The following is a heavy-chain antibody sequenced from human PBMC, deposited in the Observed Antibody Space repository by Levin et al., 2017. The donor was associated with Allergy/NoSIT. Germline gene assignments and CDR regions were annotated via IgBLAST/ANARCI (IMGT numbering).Heavy chain of an antibody. CDR2: ISSTGSTI. CDR3: ARQLGNFWSGYNYFDY. D-gene: IGHD3-3*01. Sequence: GESLKISCAASGFTFSSYEMNWVRRAPGKGLEWVSYISSTGSTIYSADSVKGRFTISRDNAKNSLYLHMNSLRAEDTAVYYCARQLGNFWSGYNYFDYWGQGTLVTSPQ. CDR1: GFTFSSYE. V-gene: IGHV3-48*03. J-gene: IGHJ4*02.